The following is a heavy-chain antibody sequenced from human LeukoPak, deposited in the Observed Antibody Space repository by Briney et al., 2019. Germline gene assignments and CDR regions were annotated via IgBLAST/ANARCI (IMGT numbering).Heavy chain of an antibody. J-gene: IGHJ3*02. V-gene: IGHV1-69*04. CDR3: ARDSLSVVPAAFAPYADAFDI. CDR2: IIPILGIA. Sequence: EASVKVPCKASGGTFSSYAISWVRQAPGQGLEWMGRIIPILGIANYAQKFQGRVTITADKSTSTAYMELSSLRSEDTAVYYCARDSLSVVPAAFAPYADAFDIWGQGTMVTVSS. D-gene: IGHD2-2*01. CDR1: GGTFSSYA.